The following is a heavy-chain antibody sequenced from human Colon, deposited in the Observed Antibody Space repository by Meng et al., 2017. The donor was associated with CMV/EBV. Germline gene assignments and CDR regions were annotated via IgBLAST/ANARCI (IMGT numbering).Heavy chain of an antibody. CDR2: ISFDGKKQ. V-gene: IGHV3-30*04. CDR3: AKDARVHDY. Sequence: GESLKISCAASGFTFSTYAMHWVRQAPGKGLEWVALISFDGKKQYYADSVKGRFTISRDGTKNTLYLQMNSLRAEDTAVYYCAKDARVHDYWGQGTLVTVSS. D-gene: IGHD5-24*01. CDR1: GFTFSTYA. J-gene: IGHJ4*02.